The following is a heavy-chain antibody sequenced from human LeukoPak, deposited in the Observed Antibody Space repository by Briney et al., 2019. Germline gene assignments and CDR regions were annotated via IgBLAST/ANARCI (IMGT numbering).Heavy chain of an antibody. J-gene: IGHJ4*02. CDR3: ARGRVAYSAYYFDY. D-gene: IGHD2-15*01. CDR1: GVSIPNYF. CDR2: IYYTGNT. Sequence: SETLSLTCTVSGVSIPNYFWSWIRQPPGKGLEWIGYIYYTGNTKYKASPKTRVTISVETSKKQFPLMLSPVPAADTAVYDCARGRVAYSAYYFDYWGRGTLVTVSS. V-gene: IGHV4-59*01.